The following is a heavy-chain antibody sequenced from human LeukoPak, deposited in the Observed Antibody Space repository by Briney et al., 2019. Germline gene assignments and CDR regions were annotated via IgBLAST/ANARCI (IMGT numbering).Heavy chain of an antibody. V-gene: IGHV4-39*07. D-gene: IGHD3-22*01. CDR3: ARGHYYDSSGYWYYFDY. CDR2: IYYSGST. CDR1: GGSISSSSYF. Sequence: SETLSLTCTVSGGSISSSSYFWGWIRQPPGRGLEWIGTIYYSGSTYYNPSLKSRVTISVDTSKNQFSLKLSSVTAADTAVYYCARGHYYDSSGYWYYFDYWGQGTLVTVSS. J-gene: IGHJ4*02.